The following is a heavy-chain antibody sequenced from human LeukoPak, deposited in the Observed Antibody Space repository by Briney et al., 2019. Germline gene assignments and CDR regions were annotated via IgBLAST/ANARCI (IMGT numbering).Heavy chain of an antibody. V-gene: IGHV3-7*01. CDR1: GFTFSTYP. D-gene: IGHD2-15*01. Sequence: GGSLRLSCSASGFTFSTYPMHWVRQAPGKGLEWVANMKLDGSEEYYVDSVKGRFTISSDNAKNSLYLQMNSLRVDDTAVYYCARWARYCSSGSCYSWFDPWGQGTLVTVSS. J-gene: IGHJ5*02. CDR3: ARWARYCSSGSCYSWFDP. CDR2: MKLDGSEE.